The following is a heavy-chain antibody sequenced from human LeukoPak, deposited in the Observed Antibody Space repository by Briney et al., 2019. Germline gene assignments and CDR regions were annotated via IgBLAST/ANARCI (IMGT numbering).Heavy chain of an antibody. J-gene: IGHJ4*02. CDR2: IDHSGST. CDR3: ARNDITMIVVVNNFDS. Sequence: PSETLSLTCTVSGYSISSGYYWGWIRQPPGKGLEWSGRIDHSGSTYNNPSLKSRVTISVDTSKNQFSLQLSSVTAAATAVYYCARNDITMIVVVNNFDSWGQGTLVTVSS. V-gene: IGHV4-38-2*02. CDR1: GYSISSGYY. D-gene: IGHD3-22*01.